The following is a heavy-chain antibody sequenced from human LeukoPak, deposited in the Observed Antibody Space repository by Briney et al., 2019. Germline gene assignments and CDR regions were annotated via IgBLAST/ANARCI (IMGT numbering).Heavy chain of an antibody. V-gene: IGHV3-48*01. D-gene: IGHD2-2*01. CDR1: GFTFSSYA. CDR2: ISTSSNTI. Sequence: GGSLRLSCAASGFTFSSYAMNWVRQAPGKGLEWVSYISTSSNTIYYADSVKGRFTISRDNAKNSLYLQMNSLRAEDTAVYYCARALGYCSSTSCYGDFDYWGQGTLVTVSS. CDR3: ARALGYCSSTSCYGDFDY. J-gene: IGHJ4*02.